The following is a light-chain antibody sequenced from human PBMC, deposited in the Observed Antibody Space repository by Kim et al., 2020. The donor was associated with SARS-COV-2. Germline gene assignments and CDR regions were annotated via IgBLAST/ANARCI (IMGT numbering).Light chain of an antibody. Sequence: QSVLTQPPSVSGAPGQRVTISCAGTSSNSGAGHDVHWYQQLPGTAPKLLIYGNSNRPSGVPDRFSGSESGTSASLAISGLQAEEEADYYCQSFDISLSGYVFGTGTKVTVL. CDR1: SSNSGAGHD. V-gene: IGLV1-40*01. J-gene: IGLJ1*01. CDR3: QSFDISLSGYV. CDR2: GNS.